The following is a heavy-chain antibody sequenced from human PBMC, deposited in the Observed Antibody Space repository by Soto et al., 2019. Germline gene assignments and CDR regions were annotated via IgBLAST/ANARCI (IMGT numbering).Heavy chain of an antibody. CDR3: AKISNSGYGMFFGKKERGFDY. V-gene: IGHV3-23*01. CDR2: ISASGGST. J-gene: IGHJ4*02. Sequence: GGSLRLSCAASGFTFSTYAMTWVRQAPGKGLEWVSAISASGGSTYYADSVKGRFTISRDNSKNTLYLQMNSLRAEDTAVYYCAKISNSGYGMFFGKKERGFDYWGQGTLVTVSS. D-gene: IGHD5-12*01. CDR1: GFTFSTYA.